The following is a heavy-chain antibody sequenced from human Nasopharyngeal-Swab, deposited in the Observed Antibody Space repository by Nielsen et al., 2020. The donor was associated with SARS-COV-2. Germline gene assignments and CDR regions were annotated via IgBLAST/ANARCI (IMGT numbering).Heavy chain of an antibody. CDR3: ARVTAARMDV. Sequence: SETLSLTFALSGGPISSGGYSWSWIRQPPGKGLEWIGYIYHSGSTYYNPSLKSRVTISVDRSKNQFSLKLSSVTAADTAVYYCARVTAARMDVWGKGTTVTVSS. D-gene: IGHD2-2*01. J-gene: IGHJ6*04. V-gene: IGHV4-30-2*01. CDR2: IYHSGST. CDR1: GGPISSGGYS.